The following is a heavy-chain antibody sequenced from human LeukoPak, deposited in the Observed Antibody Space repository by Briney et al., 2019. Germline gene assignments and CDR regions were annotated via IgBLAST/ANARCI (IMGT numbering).Heavy chain of an antibody. CDR3: ARVFDDYGDYFLDY. CDR1: GGSISSYY. Sequence: SETLSLTCTVSGGSISSYYWNWIRQPPGKGLEWIGYISYSGTPYYNPSLKSRVTISVDPSKNQPSLSLSSVTAADTAVYYCARVFDDYGDYFLDYWGQGTLVTVSS. D-gene: IGHD4-17*01. J-gene: IGHJ4*02. CDR2: ISYSGTP. V-gene: IGHV4-59*01.